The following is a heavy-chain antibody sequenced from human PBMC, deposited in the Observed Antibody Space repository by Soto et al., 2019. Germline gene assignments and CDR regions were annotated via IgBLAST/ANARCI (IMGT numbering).Heavy chain of an antibody. CDR2: VSASGLNT. Sequence: EVQLLESGGKLVQPGGSLTLSCAASGFTFSTYAMAWVRQAPGKGLEWVSGVSASGLNTDYADPVKGRFYISRDNSKKTLSLHMNSLRAEATAVYYCAEDRRRRTSGYLFDYWGQGTPVTVSS. D-gene: IGHD5-18*01. V-gene: IGHV3-23*01. CDR1: GFTFSTYA. CDR3: AEDRRRRTSGYLFDY. J-gene: IGHJ4*02.